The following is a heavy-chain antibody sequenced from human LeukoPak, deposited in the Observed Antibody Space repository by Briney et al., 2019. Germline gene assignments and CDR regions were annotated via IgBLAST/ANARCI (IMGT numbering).Heavy chain of an antibody. Sequence: GGSLRLSCAASGFTFSSYGMHWVRQAPGKGLEWVAVISYDGSNKYYADSVKGRFTISRDNSKNTLYLQMNSLRAEDTAVYYCAKSSGGFDYWAREPRSPSPQ. D-gene: IGHD2-15*01. CDR3: AKSSGGFDY. V-gene: IGHV3-30*18. CDR1: GFTFSSYG. J-gene: IGHJ4*02. CDR2: ISYDGSNK.